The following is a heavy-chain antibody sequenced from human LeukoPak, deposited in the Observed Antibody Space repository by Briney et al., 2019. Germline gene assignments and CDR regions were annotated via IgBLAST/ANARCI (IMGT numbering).Heavy chain of an antibody. J-gene: IGHJ3*02. D-gene: IGHD3-3*01. CDR2: ISGSTDNT. CDR3: AKPYYDFWAHAFDI. Sequence: AGGSLRLSCAASGFTFSSYAMSWVRQAPGKGLEWVSAISGSTDNTYHADSVKGRFTISRDNSKSTLYLQMSSLRAEDTAVYYCAKPYYDFWAHAFDIWGQGTMVTVSS. V-gene: IGHV3-23*01. CDR1: GFTFSSYA.